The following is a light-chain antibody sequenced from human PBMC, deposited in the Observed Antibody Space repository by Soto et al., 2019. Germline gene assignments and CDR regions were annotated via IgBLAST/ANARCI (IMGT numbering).Light chain of an antibody. J-gene: IGKJ1*01. CDR1: QTVTRN. CDR3: QQYNNWPPAT. V-gene: IGKV3-15*01. CDR2: GAS. Sequence: EIVMTQSPASLSVSPGERATLSCRASQTVTRNLAWYQQKPGQAPRLLIYGASTRATGIPARFSGSGPGTEFTLTISSLQSEDSAVYSCQQYNNWPPATFGQGTKVEIK.